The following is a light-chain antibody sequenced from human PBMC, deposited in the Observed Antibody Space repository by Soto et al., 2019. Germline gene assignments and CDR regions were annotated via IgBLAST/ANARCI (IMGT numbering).Light chain of an antibody. V-gene: IGKV3-15*01. CDR2: GAS. Sequence: EIVMTRSPATLSVSPGERATLSCRASQSVSDNLAWYQKKPGQAPRLLIYGASTRATGIPARFSGSGSGTEFTLTISSLQSEDFAIYYCQQSNNWPYTFGQGTKVDIK. J-gene: IGKJ2*01. CDR1: QSVSDN. CDR3: QQSNNWPYT.